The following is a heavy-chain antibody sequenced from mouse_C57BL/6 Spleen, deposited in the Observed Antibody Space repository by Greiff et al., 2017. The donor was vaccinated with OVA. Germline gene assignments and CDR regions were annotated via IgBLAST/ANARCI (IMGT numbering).Heavy chain of an antibody. Sequence: QVQLKQSGAELVRPGSSVKLSCKASGYTFTSYWMHWVKQRPIQGLEWIGNIDPSDSETHYNQKFKDKATLTVDKSSSTAYMQLSSLTSEDSAVYYCARSWDYAMDYWGQGTSVTVSS. CDR1: GYTFTSYW. D-gene: IGHD4-1*01. V-gene: IGHV1-52*01. CDR3: ARSWDYAMDY. CDR2: IDPSDSET. J-gene: IGHJ4*01.